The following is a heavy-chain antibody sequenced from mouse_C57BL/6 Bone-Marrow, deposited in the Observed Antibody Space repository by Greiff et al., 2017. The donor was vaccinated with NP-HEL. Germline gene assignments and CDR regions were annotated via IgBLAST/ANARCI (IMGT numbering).Heavy chain of an antibody. CDR2: IHPNSGST. CDR3: ARGGLRRRLYWYFDV. D-gene: IGHD2-4*01. V-gene: IGHV1-64*01. Sequence: QVQLQQPGAELVKPGASVKLSCKASGYTFTSYWMHWVKQRPGQGLEWIGMIHPNSGSTNYNEKFKSKATLTVDKSSSTAYMQLSSLTSEDSAVYHCARGGLRRRLYWYFDVWGTGTTVTVSS. J-gene: IGHJ1*03. CDR1: GYTFTSYW.